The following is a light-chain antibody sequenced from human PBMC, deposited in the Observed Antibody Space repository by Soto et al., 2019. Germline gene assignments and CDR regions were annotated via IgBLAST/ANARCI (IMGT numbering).Light chain of an antibody. CDR2: GAS. CDR3: QQRGEWPPGAT. V-gene: IGKV3D-20*02. Sequence: EIVMTQSPTILSVSPGERATLSCRASQSVSSSYLAWYQQKPGQAPRLLIYGASSRATGIPDRFSGSGSGTDFTLTISRLEPEDFAVYYCQQRGEWPPGATFGQGTRLENK. J-gene: IGKJ5*01. CDR1: QSVSSSY.